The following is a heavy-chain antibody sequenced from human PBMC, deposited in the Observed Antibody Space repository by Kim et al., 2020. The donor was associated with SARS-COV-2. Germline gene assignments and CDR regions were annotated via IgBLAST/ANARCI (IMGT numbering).Heavy chain of an antibody. Sequence: GGSLRLSCAASGFTFSSYGMHWVRQAPGKGLEWVAVISYDGSNKYYADSVKGRFTISRDNSKNTLYLQMNSLRAEDTAVYYCAKDLRDFWSGYYLDGAFDIWGQGTMVTVSS. CDR2: ISYDGSNK. J-gene: IGHJ3*02. D-gene: IGHD3-3*01. CDR3: AKDLRDFWSGYYLDGAFDI. V-gene: IGHV3-30*18. CDR1: GFTFSSYG.